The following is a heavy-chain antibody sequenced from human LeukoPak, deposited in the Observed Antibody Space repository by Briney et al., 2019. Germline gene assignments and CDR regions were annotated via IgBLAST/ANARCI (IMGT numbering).Heavy chain of an antibody. Sequence: PSETLSLTCAVSGGSISSSNWWSWVRQPPGKGLEWIGEINHSGSTNYNPSLKSRVTILVDTSKNQFSLKLSSVTAADTAVYYCARGRTNYYYDSSGYYNWFDPWGQGTLVTVSS. V-gene: IGHV4-4*02. CDR1: GGSISSSNW. J-gene: IGHJ5*02. CDR3: ARGRTNYYYDSSGYYNWFDP. D-gene: IGHD3-22*01. CDR2: INHSGST.